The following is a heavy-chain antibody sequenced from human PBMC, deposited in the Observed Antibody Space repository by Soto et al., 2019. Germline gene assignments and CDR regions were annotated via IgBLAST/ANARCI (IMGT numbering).Heavy chain of an antibody. CDR2: IWYDGSNK. CDR3: ARERASYYDILTGYYNPYY. V-gene: IGHV3-33*01. D-gene: IGHD3-9*01. CDR1: GFTFSSYG. J-gene: IGHJ4*02. Sequence: QVQLVESGGVVVQPGRSLRLSCAASGFTFSSYGMHWVRQAPGKGLEWVAVIWYDGSNKYYADSVKGRFTISRDNSKNTLYLQMNSLRAEDTAVYYCARERASYYDILTGYYNPYYWGQGTLVTVSS.